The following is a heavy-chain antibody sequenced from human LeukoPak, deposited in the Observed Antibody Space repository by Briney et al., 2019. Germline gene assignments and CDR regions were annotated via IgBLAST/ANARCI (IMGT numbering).Heavy chain of an antibody. CDR2: VSGSGSNT. D-gene: IGHD1-26*01. CDR1: GFTFSNHD. Sequence: GGSLRLSCAASGFTFSNHDMNWVRQAPGKGLEWVSSVSGSGSNTYYADSVKGRFTISRDNSENTLFLHMNSLRAADTAVYFCARVLSGSLDYWGQGTLVTVSS. CDR3: ARVLSGSLDY. J-gene: IGHJ4*02. V-gene: IGHV3-23*01.